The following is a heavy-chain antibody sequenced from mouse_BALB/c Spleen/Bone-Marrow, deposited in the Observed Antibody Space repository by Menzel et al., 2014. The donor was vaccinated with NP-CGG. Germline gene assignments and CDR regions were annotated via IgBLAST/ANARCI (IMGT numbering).Heavy chain of an antibody. CDR3: ASYDGYYYWYFDV. CDR2: INPDSSTI. CDR1: GFDFSRYW. Sequence: DVHLVESGGGLVQPGGSLRLSCAASGFDFSRYWMSWVRQAPGKGLEWIGEINPDSSTINYTPSLKDKFIISRDNAKNTLYLQMSKVKSEDTALYYCASYDGYYYWYFDVWGAGTTVTVSS. D-gene: IGHD2-3*01. J-gene: IGHJ1*01. V-gene: IGHV4-1*02.